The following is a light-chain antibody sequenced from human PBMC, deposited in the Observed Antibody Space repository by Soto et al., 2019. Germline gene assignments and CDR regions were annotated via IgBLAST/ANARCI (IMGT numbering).Light chain of an antibody. V-gene: IGKV3-20*01. J-gene: IGKJ1*01. CDR2: GAS. Sequence: EIVLTQSPGTLSLSPGERATLSCRASQSVSSSYLAWYQHKPGQAPRLLIYGASSRATGIPDRFSGSGSGTDFTLTISRLEPEDFAVYYCQHYGSYRTFGQGTKVEI. CDR1: QSVSSSY. CDR3: QHYGSYRT.